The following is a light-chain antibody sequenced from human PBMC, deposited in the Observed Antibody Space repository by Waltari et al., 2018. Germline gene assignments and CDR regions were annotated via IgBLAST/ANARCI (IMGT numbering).Light chain of an antibody. Sequence: DIQMTQSPSTLSASVGDRVTITCRARQSISSWLAWYQQKPGQAPKLLIYKASSIESGIPSRFSGSGSGTEFTLSISRLQPDDFATYYCQQYNSYSWTFGQGTKVEIK. CDR1: QSISSW. J-gene: IGKJ1*01. CDR2: KAS. V-gene: IGKV1-5*03. CDR3: QQYNSYSWT.